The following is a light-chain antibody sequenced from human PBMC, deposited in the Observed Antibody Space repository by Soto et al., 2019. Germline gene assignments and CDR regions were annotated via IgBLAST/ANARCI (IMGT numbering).Light chain of an antibody. CDR2: DAS. CDR3: QQRSYWPLT. J-gene: IGKJ1*01. Sequence: EIVLTQSPATLSLSPGERATLSCRASQSVSSYLAWYQQKPGQAPRLLIYDASNRATGIPARFSGSGSGTDFTLTISSLEPEDFVVYYCQQRSYWPLTFGQGTKVDIK. V-gene: IGKV3-11*01. CDR1: QSVSSY.